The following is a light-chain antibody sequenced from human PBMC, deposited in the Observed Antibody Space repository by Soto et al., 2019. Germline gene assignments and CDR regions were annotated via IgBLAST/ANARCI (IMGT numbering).Light chain of an antibody. J-gene: IGLJ1*01. V-gene: IGLV2-14*03. CDR1: SSDIGGYNY. CDR3: SSYTSSSTLVV. CDR2: DVS. Sequence: QSALTQPASVSGSPGQSITVSCTGTSSDIGGYNYVSWYQQYPGEAPKVIIYDVSDRPSGVSNRFSGSKCGNTASLTISGLQTEDEADYYCSSYTSSSTLVVFGTGTKVTVL.